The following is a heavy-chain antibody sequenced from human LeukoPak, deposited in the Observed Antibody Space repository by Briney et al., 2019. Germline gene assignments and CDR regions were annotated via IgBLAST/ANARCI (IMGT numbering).Heavy chain of an antibody. J-gene: IGHJ4*02. V-gene: IGHV5-51*01. D-gene: IGHD3-10*01. Sequence: GESLKISCKASGYNFTNYWIGWVRQMSGKGLEWMGFIYPDDSDTTYSPSFRGQATISADRSSSTAYLLWSSLEASDTAIYYCVRSFGYWGQGTLVTVSS. CDR3: VRSFGY. CDR1: GYNFTNYW. CDR2: IYPDDSDT.